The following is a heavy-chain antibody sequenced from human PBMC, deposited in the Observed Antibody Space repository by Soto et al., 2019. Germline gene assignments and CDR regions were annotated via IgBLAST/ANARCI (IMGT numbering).Heavy chain of an antibody. D-gene: IGHD3-22*01. CDR3: ARDPDSSGYYLGAFDI. Sequence: EVQLVESGGGLVQPGGSLRLSCAASGFTFSSYSMNWVRQAPGKGLEWVSYISSSSSTIYYADSVKGRFTISRDNAKNSLYLQMNSLRDEDTAVYYCARDPDSSGYYLGAFDIWGQGTMVTVSS. CDR1: GFTFSSYS. V-gene: IGHV3-48*02. CDR2: ISSSSSTI. J-gene: IGHJ3*02.